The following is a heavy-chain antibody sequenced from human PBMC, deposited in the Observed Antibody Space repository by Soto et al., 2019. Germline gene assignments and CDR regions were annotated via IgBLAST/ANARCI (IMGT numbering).Heavy chain of an antibody. J-gene: IGHJ4*02. CDR2: INHSGST. CDR1: GGSFSGYY. CDR3: ASRPNCTNGVCPSYFDY. D-gene: IGHD2-8*01. V-gene: IGHV4-34*01. Sequence: SETLSLTCAVYGGSFSGYYWSWIRQPPGKGLEWIGEINHSGSTNYNPSLKSRVTISVDTSKNQFSLKLSSVTAADTAVYYCASRPNCTNGVCPSYFDYWGQGTLVTVSS.